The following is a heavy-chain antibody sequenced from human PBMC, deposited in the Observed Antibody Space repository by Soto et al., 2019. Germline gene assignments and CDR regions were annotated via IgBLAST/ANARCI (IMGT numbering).Heavy chain of an antibody. CDR3: ATVSGPLVYLGY. V-gene: IGHV3-23*01. CDR2: ISGSGGST. Sequence: GGSLGLSCAASGFTFSSYAMSWVRQAPGKGLEWVSAISGSGGSTYYADSVKGRFTISRDNSKNTLYLQMNSLRDEDTAVYYCATVSGPLVYLGYWGQGTLVTVSS. J-gene: IGHJ4*02. CDR1: GFTFSSYA. D-gene: IGHD3-16*01.